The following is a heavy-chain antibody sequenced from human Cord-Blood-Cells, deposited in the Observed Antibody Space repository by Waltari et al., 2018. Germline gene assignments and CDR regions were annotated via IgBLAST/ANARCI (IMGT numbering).Heavy chain of an antibody. CDR3: ATAGNWNDADDAFDI. Sequence: QVQLVQSGAEVQKPGASVKVSCKVSGYTLTELSMHRVRPAPGKGLEWMGGFDPEDGETIYAQKFQGRVTMTEDTSTDTAYMELSSLRSEDTAVYYCATAGNWNDADDAFDIWGQGTMVTVSS. V-gene: IGHV1-24*01. CDR1: GYTLTELS. J-gene: IGHJ3*02. D-gene: IGHD1-20*01. CDR2: FDPEDGET.